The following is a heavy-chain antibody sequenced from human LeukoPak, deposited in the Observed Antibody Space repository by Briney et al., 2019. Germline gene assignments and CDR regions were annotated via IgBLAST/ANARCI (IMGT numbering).Heavy chain of an antibody. CDR2: MNSNTGNT. CDR3: TRGRGGTIDRGYMDY. Sequence: GGSVKVSCKASGYTFINYDIMWVRQATGQGLEWMGWMNSNTGNTGYAQRFQGRVTMTRDTSRSTAYMELSSLGFEDTAVYYCTRGRGGTIDRGYMDYWGQGSLVTVSS. V-gene: IGHV1-8*01. J-gene: IGHJ4*02. CDR1: GYTFINYD. D-gene: IGHD1-1*01.